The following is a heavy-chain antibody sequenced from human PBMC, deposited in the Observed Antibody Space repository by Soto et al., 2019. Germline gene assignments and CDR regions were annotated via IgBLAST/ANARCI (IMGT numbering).Heavy chain of an antibody. D-gene: IGHD2-2*01. CDR1: GFTFSNYW. CDR3: ARVAPAADRYFDY. CDR2: MKEDGSEK. V-gene: IGHV3-7*01. J-gene: IGHJ4*02. Sequence: GGSLRLSCEASGFTFSNYWMSWVRQAPGKGLEWVANMKEDGSEKDCVDSVKGRFTISRDNAKNSLYLQMNSLRVEDTAVYYCARVAPAADRYFDYWGQGTLVTVSS.